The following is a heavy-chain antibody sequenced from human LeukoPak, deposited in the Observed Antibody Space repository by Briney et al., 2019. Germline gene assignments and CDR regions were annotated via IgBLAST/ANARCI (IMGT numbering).Heavy chain of an antibody. V-gene: IGHV1-8*01. J-gene: IGHJ4*02. Sequence: ASVKVSCKASGYTFTSYDINWARQATGQGLEWMGWMNPNSGNTSYAQKFQGRVTMTRNTSISTAYMELSSLRSEDTAVYYCARKDWNSDYWGQGTLVTVSS. CDR2: MNPNSGNT. CDR1: GYTFTSYD. CDR3: ARKDWNSDY. D-gene: IGHD1-7*01.